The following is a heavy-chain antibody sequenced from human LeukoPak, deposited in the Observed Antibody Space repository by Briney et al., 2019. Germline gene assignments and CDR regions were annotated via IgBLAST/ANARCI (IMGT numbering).Heavy chain of an antibody. V-gene: IGHV4-59*08. D-gene: IGHD4-11*01. CDR1: GGSIRVDS. J-gene: IGHJ4*02. Sequence: SETLSLTYTLSGGSIRVDSRSCIRQPPGKGLEWIGYIYYSGSTNYNPSLRSRATISVDTSKTQFSLNLTLRTATATDMSVCERQGLPVADGLDFWGQGALVTVSS. CDR2: IYYSGST. CDR3: ERQGLPVADGLDF.